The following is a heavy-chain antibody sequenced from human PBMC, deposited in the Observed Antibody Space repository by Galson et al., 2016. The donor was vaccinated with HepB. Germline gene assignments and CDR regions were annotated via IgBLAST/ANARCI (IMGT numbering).Heavy chain of an antibody. CDR1: GFTFSSYA. Sequence: LRLSCAASGFTFSSYAMSWVRQAPGKGLEWVSAISGGGGSTFYADSVKGRFTIARDNSKNTVYLQMNSLRAEDTAVYYCARGMYYYDSSGYPGPFDYWGQGTLVTVSS. D-gene: IGHD3-22*01. J-gene: IGHJ4*02. V-gene: IGHV3-23*01. CDR2: ISGGGGST. CDR3: ARGMYYYDSSGYPGPFDY.